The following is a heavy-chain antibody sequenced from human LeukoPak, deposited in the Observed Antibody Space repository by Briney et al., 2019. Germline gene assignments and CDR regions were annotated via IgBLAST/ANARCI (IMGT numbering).Heavy chain of an antibody. J-gene: IGHJ4*02. CDR1: AGSITSSGYY. CDR3: ARGEYSYGHFDY. CDR2: IHSSGST. V-gene: IGHV4-39*07. Sequence: SETLSLTCTVSAGSITSSGYYWGWVRQSPGKGLEWVGSIHSSGSTYYSPSLKSRVSISVDTSENQFSLKLSSVTAADTAVYYCARGEYSYGHFDYWGQGTLVTVSS. D-gene: IGHD5-18*01.